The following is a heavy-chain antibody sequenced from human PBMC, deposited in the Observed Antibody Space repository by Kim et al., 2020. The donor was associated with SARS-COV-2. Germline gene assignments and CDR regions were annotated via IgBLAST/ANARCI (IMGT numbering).Heavy chain of an antibody. V-gene: IGHV2-70*01. D-gene: IGHD3-22*01. Sequence: TSLKTRLTISKDTSKNQVVLTMTNMDPVDTATYYCARIRAYSSGYSTFDYWGQGTLVTVSS. J-gene: IGHJ4*02. CDR3: ARIRAYSSGYSTFDY.